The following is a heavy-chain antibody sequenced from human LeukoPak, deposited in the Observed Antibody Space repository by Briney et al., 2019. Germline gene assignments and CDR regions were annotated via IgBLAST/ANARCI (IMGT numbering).Heavy chain of an antibody. CDR2: ISYDGSNK. CDR1: GFTFSSYG. CDR3: AKGEGYYDSSGYEYFQH. D-gene: IGHD3-22*01. Sequence: GGSLRLSCAASGFTFSSYGMHWVRQAPGKGLEWVAVISYDGSNKYYADSVKGRFTISRDNSKNTLYLQMNRLRAEDTAVYYCAKGEGYYDSSGYEYFQHWGQGTLVTVSS. J-gene: IGHJ1*01. V-gene: IGHV3-30*18.